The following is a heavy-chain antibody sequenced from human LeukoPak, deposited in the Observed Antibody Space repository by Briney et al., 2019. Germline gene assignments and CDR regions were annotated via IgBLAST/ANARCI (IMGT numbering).Heavy chain of an antibody. V-gene: IGHV1-18*01. Sequence: ASVKVSCKTSGYTFTSYGISWVRQPPGQGLEWMGWISAYNGSTNYAQKLQGRVTMTTDTSTSTAYMELRSLRSDDTAVYYCARAAWRVEFELDYWGQGTLVTVSS. J-gene: IGHJ4*02. CDR1: GYTFTSYG. CDR3: ARAAWRVEFELDY. D-gene: IGHD3-3*01. CDR2: ISAYNGST.